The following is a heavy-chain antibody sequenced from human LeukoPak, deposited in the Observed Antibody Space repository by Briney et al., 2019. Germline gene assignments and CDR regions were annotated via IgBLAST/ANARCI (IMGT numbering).Heavy chain of an antibody. D-gene: IGHD3-9*01. V-gene: IGHV4-38-2*02. CDR2: IYHSGST. CDR3: ARESLSLRYFDHDRFDY. CDR1: GYSIISDYF. Sequence: SETLSLTCTVSGYSIISDYFWGWIRQPPGKGLEWIGTIYHSGSTYYSPSLKSRVTVSVDTSKNEFSLKLSSVTAADTAVYYCARESLSLRYFDHDRFDYWGEGTLVSVSS. J-gene: IGHJ4*02.